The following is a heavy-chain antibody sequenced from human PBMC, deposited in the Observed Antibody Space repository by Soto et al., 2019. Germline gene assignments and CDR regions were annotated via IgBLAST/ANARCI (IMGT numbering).Heavy chain of an antibody. CDR2: IYPGDSYT. J-gene: IGHJ6*02. Sequence: AECLRTSCKGSGYSFTSYWIVWVLQMPGKGLEWMGIIYPGDSYTRYSPSFQGQVTISADKSISTAYLQWSSLKASDTAMYYCARKRIMITFGGVTESYGMDVWGQGTTVTVSS. CDR3: ARKRIMITFGGVTESYGMDV. CDR1: GYSFTSYW. D-gene: IGHD3-16*01. V-gene: IGHV5-51*01.